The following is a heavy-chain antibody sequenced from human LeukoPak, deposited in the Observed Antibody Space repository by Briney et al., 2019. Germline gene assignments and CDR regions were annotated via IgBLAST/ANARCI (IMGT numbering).Heavy chain of an antibody. CDR1: GGSFSGYY. V-gene: IGHV4-34*01. J-gene: IGHJ4*02. D-gene: IGHD2-2*02. Sequence: PSETLSLTCAVYGGSFSGYYWSWIRQPPGKGLEWIGEINHSGSTNYNPSLKSRVTISVDTSKNQFSLKLSSVTAADTAVYYCARIGYCSSTSCFTFDYWGQGTLVTVSS. CDR2: INHSGST. CDR3: ARIGYCSSTSCFTFDY.